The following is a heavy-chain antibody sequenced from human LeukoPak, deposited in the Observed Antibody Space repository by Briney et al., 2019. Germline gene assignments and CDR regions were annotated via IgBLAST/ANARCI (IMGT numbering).Heavy chain of an antibody. CDR1: GGSISSGSYY. J-gene: IGHJ4*02. CDR2: IYTSGST. V-gene: IGHV4-61*02. D-gene: IGHD2-21*01. CDR3: ASVGDGTFDY. Sequence: SETLSLTCTVSGGSISSGSYYWSWIRQPAGKGLEWIGRIYTSGSTNYNPSLKSRVTISVDTSKNQFSLKLSSVTAADTAVYYCASVGDGTFDYWGQGTLVTVSS.